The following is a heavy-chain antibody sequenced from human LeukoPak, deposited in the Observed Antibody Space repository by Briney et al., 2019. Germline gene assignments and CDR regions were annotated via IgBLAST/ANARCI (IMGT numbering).Heavy chain of an antibody. Sequence: GGSLRLSCAASGFTFDDYAMHWVRQAPGKGLEWVSGISWNSGSICYAASVKGRFTISRDNAKTSLYLQMNSLRAEDTALYYCAKDIYHVYYYGMDVWGQGTTVTVSS. CDR1: GFTFDDYA. CDR3: AKDIYHVYYYGMDV. V-gene: IGHV3-9*01. D-gene: IGHD2-2*02. CDR2: ISWNSGSI. J-gene: IGHJ6*02.